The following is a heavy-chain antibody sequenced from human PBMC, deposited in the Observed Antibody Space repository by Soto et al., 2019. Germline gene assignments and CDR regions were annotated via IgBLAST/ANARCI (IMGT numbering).Heavy chain of an antibody. CDR1: GFTFNTYA. CDR3: AKDRPRDYSEAAPRGDWFDP. J-gene: IGHJ5*02. CDR2: ISGAGVST. V-gene: IGHV3-23*01. D-gene: IGHD2-15*01. Sequence: GGSLRLSCAASGFTFNTYAMTWVRQAPGKGLEWVSTISGAGVSTHYADSVKGRFTISRDNSKNTVYLQMNSLRAEDTAIYYCAKDRPRDYSEAAPRGDWFDPWGQGTLVTVSS.